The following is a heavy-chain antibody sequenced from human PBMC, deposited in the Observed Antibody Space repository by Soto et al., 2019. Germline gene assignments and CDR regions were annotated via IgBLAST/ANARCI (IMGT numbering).Heavy chain of an antibody. J-gene: IGHJ4*02. Sequence: GASVKVSCKASGYTFTGYYMHWVRQAPGQGLEWMGWINPNSGGTNYAQKFQGWVTMTRDTSISTAYMELSRLRSDDTAVYYCARSPPTYPFEYSSSPRDSYFDYWGQGTPVTVSS. CDR1: GYTFTGYY. CDR3: ARSPPTYPFEYSSSPRDSYFDY. D-gene: IGHD6-6*01. V-gene: IGHV1-2*04. CDR2: INPNSGGT.